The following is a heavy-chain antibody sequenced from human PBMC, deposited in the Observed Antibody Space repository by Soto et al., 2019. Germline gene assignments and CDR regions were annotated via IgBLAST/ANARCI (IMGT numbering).Heavy chain of an antibody. J-gene: IGHJ5*02. V-gene: IGHV1-18*01. CDR1: GYTFTTHG. D-gene: IGHD2-2*01. CDR3: ARDLGYWRSATCYRERFDP. CDR2: VSGDNGHT. Sequence: QVQLVQSGAEVKKPGASVKVSCKASGYTFTTHGISWVRQAPGQGLEWMGWVSGDNGHTNYAQSLQGRVTMTTDTPTNTAYMELSSVRSDDTAVYYCARDLGYWRSATCYRERFDPWGQRTLVTVSS.